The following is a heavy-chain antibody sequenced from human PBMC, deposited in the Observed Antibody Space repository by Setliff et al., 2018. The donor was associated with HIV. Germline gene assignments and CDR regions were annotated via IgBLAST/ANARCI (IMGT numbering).Heavy chain of an antibody. V-gene: IGHV3-64*02. Sequence: GGSLRLSCAASKLTFESNWMSWVRQAPGKGLEHVSGISSDGGSMYYADSVRGRFTISRDNSKNTLYLQMGSLRGDDMAVYYCASGKNYIFWSSYFGMDVWGQGTTVTVSS. CDR3: ASGKNYIFWSSYFGMDV. CDR2: ISSDGGSM. J-gene: IGHJ6*02. CDR1: KLTFESNW. D-gene: IGHD3-3*01.